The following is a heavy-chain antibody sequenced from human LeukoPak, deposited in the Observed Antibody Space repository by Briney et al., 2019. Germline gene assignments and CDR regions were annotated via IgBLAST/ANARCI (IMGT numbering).Heavy chain of an antibody. CDR3: ARDVGPSGVITTGFDY. Sequence: GGSLRLSCAASGFTFSSYAMSWVRQAPGKGLEWVAVISYDGSNKYYADSVKGRFTISRDNSKNTLYLQMSSLRAEDTAVYYCARDVGPSGVITTGFDYWGQGTLVTVSS. D-gene: IGHD3-22*01. CDR2: ISYDGSNK. V-gene: IGHV3-30-3*01. J-gene: IGHJ4*02. CDR1: GFTFSSYA.